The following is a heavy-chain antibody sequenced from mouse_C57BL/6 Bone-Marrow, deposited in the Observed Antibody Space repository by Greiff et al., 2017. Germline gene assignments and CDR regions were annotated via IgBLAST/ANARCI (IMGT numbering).Heavy chain of an antibody. CDR2: ISGGGGNT. Sequence: EVHLVESGGGLVKPGGSLKLSCAASGFTFSSYTMSWVRQTPEKRLEWVATISGGGGNTYYPDSVKGRITISRDNATNTLYLQMSSLRSADTALYDCSRHITTDYALEDQGNRPSVTAAS. J-gene: IGHJ4*01. V-gene: IGHV5-9*01. CDR1: GFTFSSYT. D-gene: IGHD1-2*01. CDR3: SRHITTDYALED.